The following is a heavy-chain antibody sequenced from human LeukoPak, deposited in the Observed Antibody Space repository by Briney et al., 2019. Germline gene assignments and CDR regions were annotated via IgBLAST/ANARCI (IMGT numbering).Heavy chain of an antibody. CDR2: TYYRSKWYN. D-gene: IGHD5-24*01. Sequence: PSQTLSLTCVISGDSVVSNSTACNRIRQSPSRGLEWLGRTYYRSKWYNEYAVSVKSRITINLDTSKNQFSLQLKSVTPEDTAVYYCARGGQGDGYSADEAFDFWGQGTMVTVS. J-gene: IGHJ3*01. CDR1: GDSVVSNSTA. V-gene: IGHV6-1*01. CDR3: ARGGQGDGYSADEAFDF.